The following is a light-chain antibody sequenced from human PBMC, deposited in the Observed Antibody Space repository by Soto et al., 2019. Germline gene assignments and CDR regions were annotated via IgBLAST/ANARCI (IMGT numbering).Light chain of an antibody. Sequence: QSVLTQPASVSGSPGQSITISCTGTSSDVGGYNYVSWYQQHPGKAPKLMIYDVSNRPSGVSNRFSGSKSGNTASLTISGLQAEDEADYYCSSYTTNITPVVFGGGTKLTVL. J-gene: IGLJ2*01. CDR2: DVS. CDR1: SSDVGGYNY. V-gene: IGLV2-14*01. CDR3: SSYTTNITPVV.